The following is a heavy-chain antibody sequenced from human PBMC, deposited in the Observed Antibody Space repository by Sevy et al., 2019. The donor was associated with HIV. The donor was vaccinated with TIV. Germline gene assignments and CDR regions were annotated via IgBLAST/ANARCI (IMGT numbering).Heavy chain of an antibody. CDR2: ISFDGSDK. CDR1: GFDFSTYD. CDR3: AKRERSYYDSSGNYDAFDV. V-gene: IGHV3-33*03. D-gene: IGHD3-22*01. J-gene: IGHJ3*01. Sequence: GGSLRLSCAASGFDFSTYDMHWVRQAPGKGLEWVAFISFDGSDKWYGDSVKGRFTISRDNSKNTLYVQMNTLRDDDTAVYYCAKRERSYYDSSGNYDAFDVWGQGTLVTVSS.